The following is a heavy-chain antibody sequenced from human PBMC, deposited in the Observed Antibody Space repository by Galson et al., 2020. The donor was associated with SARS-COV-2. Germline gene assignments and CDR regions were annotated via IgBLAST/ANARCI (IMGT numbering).Heavy chain of an antibody. CDR2: IIPIFGTA. J-gene: IGHJ6*02. V-gene: IGHV1-69*13. D-gene: IGHD3-22*01. CDR1: GGTFSSYA. CDR3: ARVNYDSSGYYLLYYGMDV. Sequence: SVKVSCKASGGTFSSYAISWVRQAPGQGLEWMGGIIPIFGTANYAQKFQGRVTITADESTSTAYMELSGLRSEDTAVYYCARVNYDSSGYYLLYYGMDVWGQGTTVTVSS.